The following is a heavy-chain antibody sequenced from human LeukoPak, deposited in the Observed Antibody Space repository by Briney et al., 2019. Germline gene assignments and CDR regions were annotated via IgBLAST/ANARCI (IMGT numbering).Heavy chain of an antibody. Sequence: SETLSLTCTVSCGSISSYYWSWIRQPPGKGLEWIGYIYYSGSTNYNPSLKSRVTISVDTSKNQFSLKLSSVPAADTAVYYCARFGYYYYYMDVWGKGTTVTVSS. CDR2: IYYSGST. CDR3: ARFGYYYYYMDV. CDR1: CGSISSYY. V-gene: IGHV4-59*01. J-gene: IGHJ6*03. D-gene: IGHD3-16*01.